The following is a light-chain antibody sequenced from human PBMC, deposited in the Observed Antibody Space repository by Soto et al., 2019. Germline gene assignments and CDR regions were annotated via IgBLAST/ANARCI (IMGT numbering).Light chain of an antibody. CDR2: QDS. CDR1: KLGDKY. CDR3: QAWDSSTVV. V-gene: IGLV3-1*01. Sequence: SYERTQPPSLSVSQGQTASITCSGDKLGDKYACWYQQKPGQSPVLVIYQDSKRPSGIPERFSGSNSGNTATLTISGTQAMDEADYYCQAWDSSTVVFGGGTKVTVL. J-gene: IGLJ2*01.